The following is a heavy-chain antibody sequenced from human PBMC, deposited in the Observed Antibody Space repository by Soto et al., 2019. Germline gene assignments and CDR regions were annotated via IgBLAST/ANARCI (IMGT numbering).Heavy chain of an antibody. CDR2: IYYSGST. J-gene: IGHJ6*02. CDR3: ARAXYSNYDFPSDYYYGMDV. Sequence: PSETLSLTCTVSGGSISSGGYYWSWIRQHPGKGLEWIGYIYYSGSTYYNPSLKSRVTISVDTSKNQFSLKLSSVTAADTAVYYCARAXYSNYDFPSDYYYGMDVWGQGTTVTVSS. V-gene: IGHV4-31*03. D-gene: IGHD4-4*01. CDR1: GGSISSGGYY.